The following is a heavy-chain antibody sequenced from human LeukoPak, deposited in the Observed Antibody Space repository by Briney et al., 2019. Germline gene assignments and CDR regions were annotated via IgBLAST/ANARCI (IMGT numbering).Heavy chain of an antibody. J-gene: IGHJ4*02. V-gene: IGHV1-8*01. Sequence: GASVKVSCKASGHTFTSYDINWVRQATGQGLEWMGWMNPDSGNTGYAQKFQGRVTMTRNPSISTAYMELSSLTSEDTAVYYCARRIAAAGVGIVYWGRGTLVTVSS. CDR3: ARRIAAAGVGIVY. CDR2: MNPDSGNT. CDR1: GHTFTSYD. D-gene: IGHD6-13*01.